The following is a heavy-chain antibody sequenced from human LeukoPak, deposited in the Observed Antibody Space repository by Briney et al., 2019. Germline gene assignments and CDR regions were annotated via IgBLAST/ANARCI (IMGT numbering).Heavy chain of an antibody. CDR3: ARAGLEMATITSFDY. Sequence: ASVKVSCKASGGTFSSYAISWVGQAPGQGLEWMGGIIPIFGTANYAQKFQGRVTITTDESTSTAYMELSSLRSEDTAVYYCARAGLEMATITSFDYWGQGTLVTVSS. D-gene: IGHD5-24*01. J-gene: IGHJ4*02. CDR2: IIPIFGTA. CDR1: GGTFSSYA. V-gene: IGHV1-69*05.